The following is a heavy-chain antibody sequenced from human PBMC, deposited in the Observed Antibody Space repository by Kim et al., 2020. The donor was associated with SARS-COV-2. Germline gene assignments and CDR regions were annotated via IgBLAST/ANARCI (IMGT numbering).Heavy chain of an antibody. CDR3: AKDIGVVVPALIIFYYYGMDV. Sequence: GGSLRLSCAXSGFTFSSYGMHWVRQAPGKGLEWVAVISYDGSNKYYADSVKGRFTISRDNSKNTLYLQMNSLRAEDTAVYYCAKDIGVVVPALIIFYYYGMDVWGQGTTVTVSS. V-gene: IGHV3-30*18. J-gene: IGHJ6*02. D-gene: IGHD2-2*01. CDR1: GFTFSSYG. CDR2: ISYDGSNK.